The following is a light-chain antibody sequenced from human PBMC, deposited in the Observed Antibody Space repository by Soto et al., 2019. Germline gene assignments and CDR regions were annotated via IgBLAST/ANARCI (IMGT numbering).Light chain of an antibody. CDR3: SSYSDTTICP. V-gene: IGLV2-8*01. J-gene: IGLJ1*01. CDR1: SRDIGGYDF. Sequence: LTQPPSASGSPGHAVTISFTGTSRDIGGYDFVSWYQVRPGEAPQLIIYNVNGRPSGVPRRFSGSKSGNTAYLTVSGLQAVDEADYYCSSYSDTTICPFGTATKLTV. CDR2: NVN.